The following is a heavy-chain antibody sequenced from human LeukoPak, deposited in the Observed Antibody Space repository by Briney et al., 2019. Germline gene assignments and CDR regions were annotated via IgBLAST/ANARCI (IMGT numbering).Heavy chain of an antibody. Sequence: GASVKVSCKASGYTFTGYYMHWVRQAPGQGVEWMGWINPNSGGTNYAQKFQGRVTMTRDTSISTAYMELSRLRSDDTAVYYCAREIFEGSPPFDYWGQGTLVTVSS. CDR3: AREIFEGSPPFDY. V-gene: IGHV1-2*02. CDR2: INPNSGGT. J-gene: IGHJ4*02. D-gene: IGHD1-14*01. CDR1: GYTFTGYY.